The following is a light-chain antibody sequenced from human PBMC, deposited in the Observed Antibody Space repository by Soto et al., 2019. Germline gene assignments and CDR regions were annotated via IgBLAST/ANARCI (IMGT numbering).Light chain of an antibody. CDR2: AAS. V-gene: IGKV1D-12*01. CDR1: QGINNW. CDR3: QQANSFPLA. Sequence: DIQMTQSPSSVSASVGDRVTITCRASQGINNWLAWYQQKPGKVPTLLIYAASSLQCGVPSRFSGSDSGTDFALTISSLQPEDFATYYCQQANSFPLAIGPGTKVDIK. J-gene: IGKJ3*01.